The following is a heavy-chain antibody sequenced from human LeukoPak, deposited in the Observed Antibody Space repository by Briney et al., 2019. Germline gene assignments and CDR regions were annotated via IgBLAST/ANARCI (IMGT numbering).Heavy chain of an antibody. CDR1: GGSISSSSYY. J-gene: IGHJ6*03. Sequence: SETLSLTCTVSGGSISSSSYYWGWIRQPPGKGLERIGSIYYSGSTYYNPSLKSRVTISVDTSKNQFSLKLSSVTAADTAVYYCARSVEGYCSGGSCYSYYYMDVWGKGTTVTVSS. CDR2: IYYSGST. D-gene: IGHD2-15*01. V-gene: IGHV4-39*07. CDR3: ARSVEGYCSGGSCYSYYYMDV.